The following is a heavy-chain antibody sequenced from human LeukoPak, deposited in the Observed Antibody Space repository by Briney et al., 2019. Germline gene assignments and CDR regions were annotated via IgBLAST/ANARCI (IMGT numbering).Heavy chain of an antibody. CDR1: GDSISSYY. J-gene: IGHJ4*02. V-gene: IGHV4-59*01. D-gene: IGHD3-22*01. CDR3: AREPDYYYDSSGSQGVL. Sequence: PSETLSLTCTVSGDSISSYYWSWIRQPPGKGLEWIGYIYYSGSTNYNPSLKSRVTISVDTSKNQFSLKLSSVTAADTAVYYCAREPDYYYDSSGSQGVLWGQGTLVTVSS. CDR2: IYYSGST.